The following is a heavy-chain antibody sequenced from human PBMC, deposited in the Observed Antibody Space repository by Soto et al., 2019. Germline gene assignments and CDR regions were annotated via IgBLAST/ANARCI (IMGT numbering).Heavy chain of an antibody. J-gene: IGHJ4*02. CDR2: INPNSGGT. V-gene: IGHV1-2*04. Sequence: ASVKVSCKASGYMFTGYYMHWVRHAPGQGLEWMGWINPNSGGTNYAQKFQGWVTMTRDTSISTAYMELSRLRSDDTAVYYCARGRLVRKKYYFDYWGQGTLVTVSS. CDR1: GYMFTGYY. D-gene: IGHD6-19*01. CDR3: ARGRLVRKKYYFDY.